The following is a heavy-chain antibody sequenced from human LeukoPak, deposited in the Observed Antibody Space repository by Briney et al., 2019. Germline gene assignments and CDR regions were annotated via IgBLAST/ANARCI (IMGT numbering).Heavy chain of an antibody. Sequence: SETLSLTCTVSGGSISSYYWSWIRQPPGKGLEWSGYIYYSGSTNYNPSLKSRVTISVDTSKNQFSLKLSSVTAADTAVYYCAREAAAGVTDYWGQGTLVTVSS. V-gene: IGHV4-59*01. D-gene: IGHD6-13*01. CDR3: AREAAAGVTDY. CDR1: GGSISSYY. CDR2: IYYSGST. J-gene: IGHJ4*02.